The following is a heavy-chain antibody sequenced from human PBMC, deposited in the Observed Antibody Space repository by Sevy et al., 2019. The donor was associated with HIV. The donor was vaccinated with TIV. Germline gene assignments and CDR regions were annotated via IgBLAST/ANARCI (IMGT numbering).Heavy chain of an antibody. J-gene: IGHJ4*02. V-gene: IGHV6-1*01. CDR2: TYRRSKWYN. D-gene: IGHD2-2*02. CDR3: AREGGSYCSSTSCYRGGLFDTAVDD. CDR1: GDSVSSNSAA. Sequence: SQTLSLTCAISGDSVSSNSAAWNWIRQSPSRGLEWLGRTYRRSKWYNDYAVSVKSRITINPDTSKNHFSLQLNSVTPEHTDVDYCAREGGSYCSSTSCYRGGLFDTAVDDWGQGTLVTVSS.